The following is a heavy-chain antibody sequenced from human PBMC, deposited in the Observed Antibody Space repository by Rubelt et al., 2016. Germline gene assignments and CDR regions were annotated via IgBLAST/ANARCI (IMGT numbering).Heavy chain of an antibody. CDR3: ARGNSGYDYGLDY. CDR1: GYTFTGYY. J-gene: IGHJ4*02. V-gene: IGHV1-2*02. D-gene: IGHD5-12*01. CDR2: INPNSGGT. Sequence: QVQLVQSGAEVKKPGASVKVSCKASGYTFTGYYMHWVRQAPGQGLEWMGWINPNSGGTTYALNFQVTVTMTKTTSASTAYMELSRLASDDTAVYYCARGNSGYDYGLDYWGQGTLVTVSS.